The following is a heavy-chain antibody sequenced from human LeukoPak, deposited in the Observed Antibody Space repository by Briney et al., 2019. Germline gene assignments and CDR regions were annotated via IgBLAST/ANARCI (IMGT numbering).Heavy chain of an antibody. D-gene: IGHD1-26*01. Sequence: GGSLRLSCVGSGFTFSTYAMHWVRQAPGKGLEWVAVISYDGNNKYYADSLKGRFTISRDNSKNKNTLYLQMNSLRVEDTAVYYCARVSGSFYSDFDYWGQGTLVTVSS. V-gene: IGHV3-30-3*01. CDR3: ARVSGSFYSDFDY. CDR1: GFTFSTYA. J-gene: IGHJ4*02. CDR2: ISYDGNNK.